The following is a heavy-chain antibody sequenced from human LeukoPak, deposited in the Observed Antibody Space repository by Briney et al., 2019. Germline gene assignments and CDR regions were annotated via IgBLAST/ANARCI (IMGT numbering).Heavy chain of an antibody. CDR3: ARGLVGGIGSY. D-gene: IGHD2-15*01. CDR2: INHRGST. V-gene: IGHV4-34*01. J-gene: IGHJ4*02. CDR1: GGSFSSYY. Sequence: PSETMSLTCAVYGGSFSSYYWSWIRQPPGEGLEWIGEINHRGSTNYNPYLKSRVTISVDTSKNQFSLKLSSVTAADTGVYYCARGLVGGIGSYWGQGTLVTVSS.